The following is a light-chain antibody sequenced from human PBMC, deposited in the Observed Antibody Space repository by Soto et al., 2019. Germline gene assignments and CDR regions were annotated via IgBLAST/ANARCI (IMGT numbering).Light chain of an antibody. CDR1: QGIRNE. V-gene: IGKV1-33*01. Sequence: DIQMTQSPSSLSASVGDRVTITCRASQGIRNELGWYQQKPGKAPKRLIYDASSLKTGVPSRFSGSGSGTDFTFTINSLQPEDFATYYCQHYDHVQVTFGQGTRLEIK. CDR3: QHYDHVQVT. J-gene: IGKJ5*01. CDR2: DAS.